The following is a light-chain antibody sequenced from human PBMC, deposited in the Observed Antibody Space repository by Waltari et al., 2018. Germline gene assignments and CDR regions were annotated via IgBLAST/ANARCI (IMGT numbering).Light chain of an antibody. CDR3: SSYAGSNNWV. CDR1: SSDFGGYNY. CDR2: DVN. J-gene: IGLJ3*02. Sequence: SALTQPPSASGSPGQSVTFSCTGTSSDFGGYNYVSWYQRHPDKAHHLMIYDVNKRPSGVSDRFSGAKSDNTASLTVSGLQAEDEAEYSCSSYAGSNNWVFGGGTKLTVL. V-gene: IGLV2-8*01.